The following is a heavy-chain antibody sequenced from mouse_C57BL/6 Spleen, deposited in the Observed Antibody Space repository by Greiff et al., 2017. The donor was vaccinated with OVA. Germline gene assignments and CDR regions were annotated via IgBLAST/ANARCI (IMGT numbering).Heavy chain of an antibody. V-gene: IGHV1-42*01. CDR1: GYAFTGYY. CDR2: INPSAGGT. D-gene: IGHD4-1*02. CDR3: ATTGAGAY. Sequence: EVQLQQSGPELVKPGASVKISCKASGYAFTGYYMNWVKQSPEKSLEWIGEINPSAGGTTYNQKFKGKATLTVDKSSSTAYMQLRSLTSEDSAVYYCATTGAGAYWGQGTLVTVSA. J-gene: IGHJ3*01.